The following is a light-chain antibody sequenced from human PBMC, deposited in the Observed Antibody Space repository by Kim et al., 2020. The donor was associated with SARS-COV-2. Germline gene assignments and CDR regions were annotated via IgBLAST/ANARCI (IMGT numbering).Light chain of an antibody. CDR1: QIGDYF. CDR3: QQSHSLPLT. Sequence: AAVGDLVTLTCRTSQIGDYFLNWYQPLPGKAPHLLVFGASNLQGGVPSRFSGGGSGTEFTLTISGLQPEDFATYYCQQSHSLPLTFGGGTKVDIK. CDR2: GAS. J-gene: IGKJ4*01. V-gene: IGKV1-39*01.